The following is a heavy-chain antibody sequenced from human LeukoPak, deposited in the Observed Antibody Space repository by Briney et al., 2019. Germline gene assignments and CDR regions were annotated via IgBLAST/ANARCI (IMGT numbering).Heavy chain of an antibody. CDR2: ISSSGST. V-gene: IGHV4-61*02. Sequence: PSQTLSLTCTVSGDSISSGDYYWRWIRQPAGKGLEWIGRISSSGSTNYNPSLKSRVTISVDTSKNQFSLKLSSVTAADTAVYFCASRSLTATVTTQPDYWGQGTLVTVSS. J-gene: IGHJ4*02. CDR1: GDSISSGDYY. CDR3: ASRSLTATVTTQPDY. D-gene: IGHD4-17*01.